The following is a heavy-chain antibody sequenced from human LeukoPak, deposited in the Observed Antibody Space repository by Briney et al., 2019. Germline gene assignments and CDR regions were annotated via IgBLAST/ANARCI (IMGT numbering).Heavy chain of an antibody. CDR2: FYINGRT. CDR3: VRELRWRDASHYYYMDV. CDR1: GDSIRNYY. J-gene: IGHJ6*03. V-gene: IGHV4-4*07. Sequence: PSETLSLTCSVSGDSIRNYYWSWIRQSAGKGLEWIGRFYINGRTHYTPSLQSRVSLSGDTSKHQLSLRLTSVTAADTAVYYCVRELRWRDASHYYYMDVWGKGTTVTVSS. D-gene: IGHD2-15*01.